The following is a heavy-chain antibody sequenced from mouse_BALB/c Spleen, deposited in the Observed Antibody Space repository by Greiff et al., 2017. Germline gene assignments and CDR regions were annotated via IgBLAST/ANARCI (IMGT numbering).Heavy chain of an antibody. Sequence: QVQLQQSGPELVKPGASVRISCKASGYTFTSYYIHWVKQRPGQGLEWIGWIYPGNVNTKYNEKFKGKATLTADKSSSTAYMQLSSLTSEDSAVYFCARSGVYEYDDYAMDDWGQGTSVTVSS. CDR1: GYTFTSYY. V-gene: IGHV1S56*01. CDR2: IYPGNVNT. CDR3: ARSGVYEYDDYAMDD. J-gene: IGHJ4*01. D-gene: IGHD2-4*01.